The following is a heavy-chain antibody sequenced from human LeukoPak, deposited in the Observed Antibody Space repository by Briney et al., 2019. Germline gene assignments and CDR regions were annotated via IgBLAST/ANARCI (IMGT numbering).Heavy chain of an antibody. Sequence: GASVKVSCKASGYTFTSYAMHWVRQAPGQRLEWMGWINAGNGNTKYSQKFQGRVTMTRDTSTSTVYMELSSLRSEDTAVYYCARPMYSSGWYNTAFDYWGPGTLVTVSS. J-gene: IGHJ4*02. CDR1: GYTFTSYA. CDR3: ARPMYSSGWYNTAFDY. CDR2: INAGNGNT. V-gene: IGHV1-3*01. D-gene: IGHD6-19*01.